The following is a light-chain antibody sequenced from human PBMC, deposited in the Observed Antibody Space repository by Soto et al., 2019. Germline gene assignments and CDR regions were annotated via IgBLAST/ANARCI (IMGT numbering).Light chain of an antibody. J-gene: IGKJ1*01. Sequence: IQMTQSPSSLSASVGDRLSITCRASQVITNDLGWYQQKPGKAPKRLIYAASTLQSGVSSRFSGSGSGTEFTLTISSLQPEDVATYYCLQLNTYPWTFGQGTKVEIK. CDR2: AAS. V-gene: IGKV1-17*01. CDR3: LQLNTYPWT. CDR1: QVITND.